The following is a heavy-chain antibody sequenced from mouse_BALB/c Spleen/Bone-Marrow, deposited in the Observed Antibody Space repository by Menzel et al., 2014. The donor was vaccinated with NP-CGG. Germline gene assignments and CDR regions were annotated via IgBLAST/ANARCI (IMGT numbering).Heavy chain of an antibody. V-gene: IGHV1-54*01. CDR2: INPGSGGT. CDR1: GCAFTNYL. J-gene: IGHJ4*01. CDR3: ARCLTGTSAMDY. D-gene: IGHD4-1*01. Sequence: VQLQQSGAELVRPGTLVKVSCKASGCAFTNYLIEWVKQRPGQGLEWIGVINPGSGGTNYNEKFKAKATLTADKSSSTAYMQLSSLTSDDSAVYFCARCLTGTSAMDYWGQGTSVTVSS.